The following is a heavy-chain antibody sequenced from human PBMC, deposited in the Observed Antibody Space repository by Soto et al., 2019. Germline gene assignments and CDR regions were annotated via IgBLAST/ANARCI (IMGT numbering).Heavy chain of an antibody. J-gene: IGHJ6*02. V-gene: IGHV4-4*07. CDR1: GGSSSSDY. CDR3: GRELARVVGAIPFYYDGMDV. Sequence: SETLSLTCTVSGGSSSSDYWSWIRQPAGTGLEWIGRIYTSGSTNYIPSLKSRVTMSVDTSKNQFSLKLSCVTAADMGVYYCGRELARVVGAIPFYYDGMDVWGQGTTVTIAS. D-gene: IGHD1-26*01. CDR2: IYTSGST.